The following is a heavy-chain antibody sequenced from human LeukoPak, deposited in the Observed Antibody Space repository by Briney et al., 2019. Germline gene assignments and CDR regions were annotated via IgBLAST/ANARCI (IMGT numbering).Heavy chain of an antibody. Sequence: PGGSLRLSCAASGFTFSSYAMSWVRQAPGKGLEWVSAISGSGGSTYYADSVKGRFTISRDNSKNTLYLQMNSLRAEDTAVYYCAKGDTMVRGVILFDYWGQGTLVTVSS. CDR3: AKGDTMVRGVILFDY. D-gene: IGHD3-10*01. V-gene: IGHV3-23*01. J-gene: IGHJ4*02. CDR2: ISGSGGST. CDR1: GFTFSSYA.